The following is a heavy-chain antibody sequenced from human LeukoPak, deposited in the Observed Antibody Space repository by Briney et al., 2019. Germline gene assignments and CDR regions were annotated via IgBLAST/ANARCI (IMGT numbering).Heavy chain of an antibody. V-gene: IGHV4-39*07. CDR1: GGSISSSSYY. D-gene: IGHD6-13*01. J-gene: IGHJ4*02. Sequence: PSETLSLTCTVSGGSISSSSYYWGWIRQPPGKGLEWIGSIYYSGSTNYNPSLKSRVTISVDTSKNQFSLKLSSVTAADTAVYYCARDGIAEGLDYWGQGTLVTVSS. CDR2: IYYSGST. CDR3: ARDGIAEGLDY.